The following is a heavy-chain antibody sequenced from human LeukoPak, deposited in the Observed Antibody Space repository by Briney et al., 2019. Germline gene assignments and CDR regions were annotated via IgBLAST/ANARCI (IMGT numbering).Heavy chain of an antibody. CDR1: VGTFSSYA. Sequence: GASVKVSCKASVGTFSSYAISWVRQAPGQGLEWMGRIIPNFGTANYAQKFQGRVTITTDESTSTAYMELSSLRSEDTAVYYCARIAVAGSLYFDYWGQGTLVTVSS. CDR3: ARIAVAGSLYFDY. J-gene: IGHJ4*02. D-gene: IGHD6-19*01. V-gene: IGHV1-69*05. CDR2: IIPNFGTA.